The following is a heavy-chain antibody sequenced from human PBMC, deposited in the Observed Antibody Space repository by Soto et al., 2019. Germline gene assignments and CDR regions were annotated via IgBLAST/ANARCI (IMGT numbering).Heavy chain of an antibody. V-gene: IGHV1-24*01. D-gene: IGHD2-2*01. CDR1: GYTLTELS. J-gene: IGHJ6*02. Sequence: ASVKVSCKVSGYTLTELSMHWVRQAPGKGLEWMGGFDPEDGETIYAQKFQGRVTMTEDTSTDTAYMELSSLRYEDAAVYCCAPDRSRGYGMDVWGQGTMVTVSS. CDR3: APDRSRGYGMDV. CDR2: FDPEDGET.